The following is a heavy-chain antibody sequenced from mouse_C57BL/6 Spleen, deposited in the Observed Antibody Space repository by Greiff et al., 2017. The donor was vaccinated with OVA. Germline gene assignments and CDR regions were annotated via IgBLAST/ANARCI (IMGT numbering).Heavy chain of an antibody. CDR3: AIYYYYFGGFAY. Sequence: QVQLQQPGAELVKPGASVKVSCKASGYTFTSYWMHWVKQRPGQGLEWIGRIYPSDSDTNYNQKFKGKATLTVDKSSSTAYMQLSSLTSEDSAVYYCAIYYYYFGGFAYWGQGTLVTVSA. J-gene: IGHJ3*01. V-gene: IGHV1-74*01. CDR1: GYTFTSYW. D-gene: IGHD2-4*01. CDR2: IYPSDSDT.